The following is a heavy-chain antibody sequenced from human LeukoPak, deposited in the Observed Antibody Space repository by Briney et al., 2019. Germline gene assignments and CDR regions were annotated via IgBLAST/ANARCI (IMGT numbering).Heavy chain of an antibody. CDR3: AEVTEMGENSIDY. CDR1: GFTFSSYA. CDR2: ISGSGGST. J-gene: IGHJ4*02. V-gene: IGHV3-23*01. D-gene: IGHD3-16*01. Sequence: GGSLRLSCAASGFTFSSYAMSWVRQAPGKGLEWVSAISGSGGSTYYADSVKGRFTISRDNSKNTLYLQMNSLRAEDTAVYYCAEVTEMGENSIDYWGQGTLVTVSS.